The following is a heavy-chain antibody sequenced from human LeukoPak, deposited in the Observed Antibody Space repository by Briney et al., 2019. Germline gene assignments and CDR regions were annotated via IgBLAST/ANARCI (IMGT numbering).Heavy chain of an antibody. V-gene: IGHV3-23*01. Sequence: GGSLRLSCAASGFTFSSYAMSWVRQAPGKGLEWVSAISGSGGSTCYADSVKGRFTISRDNSKNTLYLQMNSLRAEDTAVYYCAKAYDFWSGRFDYWGQGTLVTVSS. CDR1: GFTFSSYA. J-gene: IGHJ4*02. CDR3: AKAYDFWSGRFDY. D-gene: IGHD3-3*01. CDR2: ISGSGGST.